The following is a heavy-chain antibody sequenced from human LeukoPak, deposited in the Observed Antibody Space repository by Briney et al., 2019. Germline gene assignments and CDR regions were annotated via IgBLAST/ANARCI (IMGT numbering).Heavy chain of an antibody. CDR3: ATQRLYCSGGSCYSAVYVFDY. V-gene: IGHV1-24*01. CDR1: GYTLTELS. Sequence: GASVKVSCKVSGYTLTELSMRWVRQAPGKGLEWMGGFDPEDGETIYAQKFQGRVTMTEDTSTDTAYMELSSLRSEDTAVYYCATQRLYCSGGSCYSAVYVFDYWGQGTLVTVSS. J-gene: IGHJ4*02. D-gene: IGHD2-15*01. CDR2: FDPEDGET.